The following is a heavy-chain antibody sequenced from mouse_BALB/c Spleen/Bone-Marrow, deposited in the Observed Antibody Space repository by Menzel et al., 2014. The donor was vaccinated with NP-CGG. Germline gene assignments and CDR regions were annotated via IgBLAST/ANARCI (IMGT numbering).Heavy chain of an antibody. V-gene: IGHV6-6*01. J-gene: IGHJ2*01. CDR3: VRNYGSYLY. D-gene: IGHD2-1*01. CDR1: GFTFSDAW. CDR2: IRSKANNHAT. Sequence: EVKVEESGGGLVQPGGSMKLSCAASGFTFSDAWMDWVRQSPEKGLDWVAEIRSKANNHATFYAESVKGRFTISRDDSKRCVYLKMNTLNAEDTGIDYCVRNYGSYLYWGQGTTLTVSS.